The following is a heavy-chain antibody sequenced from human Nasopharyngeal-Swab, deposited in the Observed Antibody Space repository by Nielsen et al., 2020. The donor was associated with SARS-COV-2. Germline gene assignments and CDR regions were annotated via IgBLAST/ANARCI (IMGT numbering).Heavy chain of an antibody. V-gene: IGHV3-74*01. CDR3: ARAYDY. CDR2: INSDGSKR. Sequence: GGSLRPPCAASGFTFSDYWLHWVRQVPGKGLVWISGINSDGSKRVFADSVKGRFTISRDSAKNTVYLQMNSLRAEDTAVYYCARAYDYWGQGTLVTVSS. CDR1: GFTFSDYW. J-gene: IGHJ4*02.